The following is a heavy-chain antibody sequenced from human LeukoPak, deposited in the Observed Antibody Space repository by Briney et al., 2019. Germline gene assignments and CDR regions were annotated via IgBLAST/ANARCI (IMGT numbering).Heavy chain of an antibody. D-gene: IGHD2-2*01. CDR2: IYYSGST. Sequence: SETLSLTCTVSGGSISSSSYYWGWIRQPPGTGLEWIGSIYYSGSTYYNPSPKSRVTISVDTSKNQFSLKLSSGTAADTAVYYCARHADIVVVPAASGGWFDPWGQGTLVTVSS. J-gene: IGHJ5*02. CDR3: ARHADIVVVPAASGGWFDP. V-gene: IGHV4-39*01. CDR1: GGSISSSSYY.